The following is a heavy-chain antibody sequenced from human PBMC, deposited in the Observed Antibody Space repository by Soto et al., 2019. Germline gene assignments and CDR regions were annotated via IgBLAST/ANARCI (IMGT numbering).Heavy chain of an antibody. J-gene: IGHJ5*02. D-gene: IGHD2-2*01. CDR1: GGSFSGYY. CDR2: INHSGST. Sequence: SETLSLTCAVYGGSFSGYYWSWIRQPPGKGLEWIGEINHSGSTNYNPSLKSRVTISVDTSKNQFSLKLSSVTAADTAVYYCARGPSGYCSSTSCYAYWFDPWGQGTLVTVSS. V-gene: IGHV4-34*01. CDR3: ARGPSGYCSSTSCYAYWFDP.